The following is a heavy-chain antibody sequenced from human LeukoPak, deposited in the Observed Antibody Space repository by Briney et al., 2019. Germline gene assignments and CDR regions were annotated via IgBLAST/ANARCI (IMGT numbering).Heavy chain of an antibody. CDR1: GFTFSSYS. Sequence: GGSLRLSCAASGFTFSSYSMNWVRQAPGKGLEWVSSISSSSSYIYYADSVKGRFTISRDNARNSQFLQMNSLRTEDTAVYYCASGGGWVFFNWGQGTLVTVSS. V-gene: IGHV3-21*01. CDR2: ISSSSSYI. D-gene: IGHD6-19*01. J-gene: IGHJ4*02. CDR3: ASGGGWVFFN.